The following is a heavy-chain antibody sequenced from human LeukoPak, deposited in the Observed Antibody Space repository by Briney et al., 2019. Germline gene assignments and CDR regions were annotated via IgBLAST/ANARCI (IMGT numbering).Heavy chain of an antibody. CDR1: GFTFSSYS. D-gene: IGHD3-22*01. CDR2: ISSSSSTI. V-gene: IGHV3-48*02. J-gene: IGHJ4*02. CDR3: ARVYYDSSGYYPFDYFDY. Sequence: GGSLRLSCAASGFTFSSYSMNWVRQAXGXGLEWVSYISSSSSTIYYADSVKGRFTISRDNAKNSLYLQMNSLRDEDTAVYYCARVYYDSSGYYPFDYFDYWGQGTLVTVSS.